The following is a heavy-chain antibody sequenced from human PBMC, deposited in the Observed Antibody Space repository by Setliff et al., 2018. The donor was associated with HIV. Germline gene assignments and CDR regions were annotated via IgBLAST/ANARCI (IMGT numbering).Heavy chain of an antibody. Sequence: GASVKVSCKASGYSFTVYSMHWVRQAPGQGLEWTGRINPDSGGTNSAQKFQGRVTMTRDTSISTAYMELRRLTSDDTAVYYCAVHTNWSRVSWGQGTLVTVSS. CDR1: GYSFTVYS. V-gene: IGHV1-2*06. D-gene: IGHD1-1*01. CDR3: AVHTNWSRVS. J-gene: IGHJ5*02. CDR2: INPDSGGT.